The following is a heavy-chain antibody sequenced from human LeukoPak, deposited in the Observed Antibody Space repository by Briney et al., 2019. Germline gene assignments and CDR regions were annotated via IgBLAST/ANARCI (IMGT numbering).Heavy chain of an antibody. CDR3: ARDGQDGSPYATDV. D-gene: IGHD3-10*01. Sequence: GGSLRLSCAASGFTFSSYAMSWVRQAPGKGLEWVSAISGSSSYIYYADSVKGRFTISRDNAKNSLYLQMNSLRAEDTAVYYCARDGQDGSPYATDVWGQGTTVTVSS. J-gene: IGHJ6*02. CDR1: GFTFSSYA. CDR2: ISGSSSYI. V-gene: IGHV3-21*01.